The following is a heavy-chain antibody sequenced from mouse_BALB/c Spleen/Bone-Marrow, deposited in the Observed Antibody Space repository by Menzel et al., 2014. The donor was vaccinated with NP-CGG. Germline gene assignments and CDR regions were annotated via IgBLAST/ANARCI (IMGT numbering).Heavy chain of an antibody. CDR3: AKGGITTVWYFDV. CDR2: IWRGGST. CDR1: GFSLTGNG. Sequence: QVQLKDSGPGLVQPSQSLSITCTVSGFSLTGNGLHWVRQSPGKGLEWLGVIWRGGSTDYNAAFMSRLTITKDNSENQVLFKMNSLQGDDTAMYYCAKGGITTVWYFDVWGAGTTVTVSS. V-gene: IGHV2-5*01. J-gene: IGHJ1*01. D-gene: IGHD1-1*01.